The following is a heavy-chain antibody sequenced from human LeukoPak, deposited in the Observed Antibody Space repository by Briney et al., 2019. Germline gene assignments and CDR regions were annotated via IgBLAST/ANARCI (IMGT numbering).Heavy chain of an antibody. CDR2: IYWNDDK. Sequence: SGPTLVKPTQTLTLTCTFSGFSLSTSGVGVGWIRQPPGKALEWLALIYWNDDKRYSPSLKSRLTITKDTSKNHVVLTMTNMDPVDTARYYCACRPWAIFGVVRPFDYWGQGTLVTVSS. CDR1: GFSLSTSGVG. J-gene: IGHJ4*02. CDR3: ACRPWAIFGVVRPFDY. V-gene: IGHV2-5*01. D-gene: IGHD3-3*01.